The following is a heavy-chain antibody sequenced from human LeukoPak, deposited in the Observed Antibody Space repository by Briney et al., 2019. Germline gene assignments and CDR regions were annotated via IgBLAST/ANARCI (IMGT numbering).Heavy chain of an antibody. CDR3: ARVRSGGWYGTFDY. J-gene: IGHJ4*02. V-gene: IGHV4-39*07. D-gene: IGHD6-19*01. Sequence: SETLSLTCTVSGGSISSSSYYWGWIRQPPGKGLEWIGSIYYSGSTYYNPSLKSRVTISVDTSKNQFSLKLGSVTAADTAVYYCARVRSGGWYGTFDYWGQGTLVTVSS. CDR1: GGSISSSSYY. CDR2: IYYSGST.